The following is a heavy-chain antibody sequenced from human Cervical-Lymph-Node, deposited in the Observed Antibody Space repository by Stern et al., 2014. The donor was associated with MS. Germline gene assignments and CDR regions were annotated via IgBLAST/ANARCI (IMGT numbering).Heavy chain of an antibody. CDR3: ARGFDGTFDF. D-gene: IGHD3-22*01. J-gene: IGHJ3*01. CDR2: VITGNGDT. CDR1: GYTFTNNA. V-gene: IGHV1-3*04. Sequence: VQLVQSGDEVKKPGASLKLSCKASGYTFTNNALHWVRRAPGQRLEWMGWVITGNGDTKISQKFQGRVTISRDTSANTAYMEVSTLRSEDTAVYYCARGFDGTFDFWGQGTMVAVSS.